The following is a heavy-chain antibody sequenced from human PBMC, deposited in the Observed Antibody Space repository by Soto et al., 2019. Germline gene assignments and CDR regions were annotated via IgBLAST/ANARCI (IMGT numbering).Heavy chain of an antibody. D-gene: IGHD3-3*01. CDR3: AREIRVDFWSGYYPSGAFDI. V-gene: IGHV3-33*01. CDR1: GFTFSSYG. CDR2: IWYDGSNK. J-gene: IGHJ3*02. Sequence: PGGSLRLSCAASGFTFSSYGMHWVRQAPGKGLEWVAVIWYDGSNKYYADSVKGRFTISRDNSKNTLYLQMNSLRAEDTAVYYCAREIRVDFWSGYYPSGAFDIWGQGTMVTVSS.